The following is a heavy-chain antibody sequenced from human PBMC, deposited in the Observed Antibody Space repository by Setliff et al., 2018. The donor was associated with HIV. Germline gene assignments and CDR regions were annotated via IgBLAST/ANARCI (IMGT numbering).Heavy chain of an antibody. D-gene: IGHD4-17*01. CDR2: IYISGTT. V-gene: IGHV4-4*09. J-gene: IGHJ4*02. Sequence: SETLSLTCSVSGGSISSYYWSWIRQPPGKGLEWIAYIYISGTTNYNPSLKSRVTISKDTSKNQLSLKLTSVTAADTAVYFCAGDYAGSGRPFDYWGQGTLVTVSS. CDR1: GGSISSYY. CDR3: AGDYAGSGRPFDY.